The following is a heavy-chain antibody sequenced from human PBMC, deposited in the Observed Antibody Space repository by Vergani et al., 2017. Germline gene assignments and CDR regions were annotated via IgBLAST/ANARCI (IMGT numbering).Heavy chain of an antibody. D-gene: IGHD5-12*01. CDR1: GITFWKFG. V-gene: IGHV3-9*01. CDR3: TKVSFYYHNSAGHGYDPYTGFDL. CDR2: ISWNSGAV. J-gene: IGHJ3*01. Sequence: EVDLVESGGGLAQPGGSLRLSCEASGITFWKFGMHWVRQGPGKGLEWVSGISWNSGAVDYADSVRGRFTISRDNAKNSLFLEMNSLRFEDTAVYFCTKVSFYYHNSAGHGYDPYTGFDLWGQGTLVTVSS.